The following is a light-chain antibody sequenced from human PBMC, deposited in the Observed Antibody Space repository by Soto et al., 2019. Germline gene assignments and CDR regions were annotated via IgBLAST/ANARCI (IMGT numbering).Light chain of an antibody. CDR2: GAS. J-gene: IGKJ1*01. CDR1: QSVSSSF. CDR3: QQYGSSPPK. V-gene: IGKV3-20*01. Sequence: EIVLTHSPGTLSLSPLEIAALSFRSSQSVSSSFLAWYQQKPGQAPRLLIYGASSRATGIPDRFSGSGSGTDFTLTINRLEPEDFAVYYCQQYGSSPPKFGQGTKVDIK.